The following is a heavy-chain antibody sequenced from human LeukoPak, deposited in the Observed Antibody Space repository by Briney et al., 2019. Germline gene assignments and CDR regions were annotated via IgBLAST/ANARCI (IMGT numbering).Heavy chain of an antibody. D-gene: IGHD6-6*01. CDR1: GGSISSGGYY. V-gene: IGHV4-39*01. J-gene: IGHJ4*02. CDR3: ARLSAYSSSSGPIDY. Sequence: SETLSLTCTVSGGSISSGGYYWGWIRQPPGKGLEWIGSIYYSGSTYYNPSLKSRVTISVDTSKNQFSLKLSSVTAADTAVYYCARLSAYSSSSGPIDYWGQGTLVTVSS. CDR2: IYYSGST.